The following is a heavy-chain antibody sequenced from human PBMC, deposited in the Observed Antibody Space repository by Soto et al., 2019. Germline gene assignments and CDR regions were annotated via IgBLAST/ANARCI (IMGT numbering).Heavy chain of an antibody. CDR1: GGSFSGYY. J-gene: IGHJ4*02. D-gene: IGHD6-13*01. V-gene: IGHV4-34*01. CDR3: AREYSRSWHIDY. Sequence: PSETLSLTCAVYGGSFSGYYWSWIRQPPGKGLEWIGEINHSGSTNYNPSLKSRVTISVDTSKNQFSLKLSSVTAADTAVYYCAREYSRSWHIDYWGQGTLVIVSS. CDR2: INHSGST.